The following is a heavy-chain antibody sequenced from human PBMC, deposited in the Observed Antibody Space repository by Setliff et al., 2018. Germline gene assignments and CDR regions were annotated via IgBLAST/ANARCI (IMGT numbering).Heavy chain of an antibody. CDR2: IRQDGSEK. J-gene: IGHJ4*02. CDR3: ARDRGGASTRDH. D-gene: IGHD1-26*01. Sequence: GSLRLSCAASGFTFSSYCMSWVRQAPGKGLEWVANIRQDGSEKYYVDSAKGRFTISRDNAKNSLYLQMNSLRAEDTAVYYCARDRGGASTRDHWGQGTLVTVSS. V-gene: IGHV3-7*03. CDR1: GFTFSSYC.